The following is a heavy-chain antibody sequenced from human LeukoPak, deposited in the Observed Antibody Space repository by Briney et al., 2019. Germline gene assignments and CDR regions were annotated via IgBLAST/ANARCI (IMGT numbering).Heavy chain of an antibody. CDR1: GFSFRTYS. J-gene: IGHJ5*02. CDR2: INSDSIWI. Sequence: GGSLRLSCAASGFSFRTYSMNWVRQAPGKGLEWVSSINSDSIWIYYADSVRGRFTISRDNTRNSLYLQMNSLRVEDTAVYYCARDAGGRTQREGWFDPWGQGTLVTASS. D-gene: IGHD1-26*01. V-gene: IGHV3-21*01. CDR3: ARDAGGRTQREGWFDP.